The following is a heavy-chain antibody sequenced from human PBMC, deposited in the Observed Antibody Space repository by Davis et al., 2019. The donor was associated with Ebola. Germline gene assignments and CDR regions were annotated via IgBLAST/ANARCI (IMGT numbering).Heavy chain of an antibody. D-gene: IGHD2/OR15-2a*01. V-gene: IGHV5-51*01. Sequence: GESLKISCKGSGYSFTTYWIAWVRQTPAKGLEWMGIIYPGDSDTTYSPAFEGQVTISVDRSTNTASLQWSSLKASDIAMYYCARQESLYGSSDYWGQGTLVTVSS. J-gene: IGHJ4*02. CDR3: ARQESLYGSSDY. CDR1: GYSFTTYW. CDR2: IYPGDSDT.